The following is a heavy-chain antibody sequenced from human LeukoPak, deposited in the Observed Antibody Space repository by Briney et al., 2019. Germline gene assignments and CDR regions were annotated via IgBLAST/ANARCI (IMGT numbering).Heavy chain of an antibody. CDR3: ARVGIVTNDYCFDY. D-gene: IGHD3-22*01. Sequence: SETLSLTCTVSGGSISSYYWSWIRQPAGKGLEWIGRIYTSGSTNYNPSLKSRVTMSVDTSKNQFSLKLSSVTAADTAVYYCARVGIVTNDYCFDYWGQGTLVTVSS. V-gene: IGHV4-4*07. CDR1: GGSISSYY. CDR2: IYTSGST. J-gene: IGHJ4*02.